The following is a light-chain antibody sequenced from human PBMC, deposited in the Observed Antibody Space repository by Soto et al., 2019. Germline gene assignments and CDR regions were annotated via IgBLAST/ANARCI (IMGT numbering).Light chain of an antibody. CDR3: QQYNDWPPGYT. CDR1: ETVATN. J-gene: IGKJ2*01. CDR2: GAS. V-gene: IGKV3-15*01. Sequence: EVVMTQSPATLPVSPGERATLSCRASETVATNLAWYQHKPGQAPRLLIYGASTRATGIPARFSGSGSGTDFTLTISDLQSEDFAVYYCQQYNDWPPGYTFGQGTKVDIK.